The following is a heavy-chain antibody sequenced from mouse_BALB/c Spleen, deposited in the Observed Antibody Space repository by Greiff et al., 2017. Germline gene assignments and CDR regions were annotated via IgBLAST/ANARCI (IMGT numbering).Heavy chain of an antibody. CDR2: IDTSDSYT. V-gene: IGHV1-69*01. Sequence: VQLQQSGAELVMPGASVKMSCKASGYTFTDYWMHWVKQRPGQGLEWIGAIDTSDSYTSYNQKFKGKATLTVDESSSTAYMQLSSLTSEDSAVYYCARSVGGYYFDYWGQGTTLTVSS. D-gene: IGHD1-1*02. CDR3: ARSVGGYYFDY. CDR1: GYTFTDYW. J-gene: IGHJ2*01.